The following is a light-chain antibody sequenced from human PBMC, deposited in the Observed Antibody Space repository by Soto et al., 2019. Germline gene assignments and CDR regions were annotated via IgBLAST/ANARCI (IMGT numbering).Light chain of an antibody. J-gene: IGLJ2*01. V-gene: IGLV1-40*01. CDR2: GNN. CDR1: SSNIGAGYD. Sequence: QSVLTKPPSVSGAPGQRVTISCTGSSSNIGAGYDVHWYQHLPGTAPKLLIYGNNNRPSGVPDRFSGSKSGTSASLAITGLQAEDETHYYCQSFDSSLSVVFGGGTKLTVL. CDR3: QSFDSSLSVV.